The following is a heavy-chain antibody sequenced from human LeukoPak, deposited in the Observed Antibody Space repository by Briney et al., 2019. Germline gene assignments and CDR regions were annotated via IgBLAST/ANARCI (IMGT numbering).Heavy chain of an antibody. V-gene: IGHV3-30-3*01. Sequence: GGSLRLSCAASGFTFSSYAMHWVRQAPGKGLEWVAVISYDGSNKYYADSVKGRFTISRDNSKNTLYLQMNSLRAEDTAVYYCARVGADYGGNPLPFDYWGQGTLVTVSS. CDR2: ISYDGSNK. J-gene: IGHJ4*02. CDR3: ARVGADYGGNPLPFDY. CDR1: GFTFSSYA. D-gene: IGHD4-23*01.